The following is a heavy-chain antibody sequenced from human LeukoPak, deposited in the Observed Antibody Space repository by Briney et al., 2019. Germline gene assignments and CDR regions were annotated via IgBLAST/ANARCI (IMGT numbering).Heavy chain of an antibody. Sequence: SETLSLTCAVYGGSFSGYYWRWIRQPPGKGLEWIAYIYYTGRTNYNPSLKSRVTISLDTSNSQFSLKLSSVTAADTAVYYCARRIESLYYFDYWGQGTLVTASS. CDR1: GGSFSGYY. CDR3: ARRIESLYYFDY. D-gene: IGHD2-8*01. V-gene: IGHV4-59*01. J-gene: IGHJ4*02. CDR2: IYYTGRT.